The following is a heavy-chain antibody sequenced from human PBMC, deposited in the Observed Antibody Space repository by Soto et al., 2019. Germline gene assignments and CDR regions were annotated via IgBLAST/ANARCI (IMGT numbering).Heavy chain of an antibody. J-gene: IGHJ4*02. CDR2: INAGYGNT. D-gene: IGHD3-16*01. CDR3: ARDIGDVPFDF. Sequence: QVHLVQSGAEVRKPGASVKVSCKASGYTFSSYAMHWVRQAPGQRLEWMGWINAGYGNTKSSQKFQDRVTISRDTSARAGYMGTPSLRSVDTAVYYCARDIGDVPFDFWGQGTLVTVSS. V-gene: IGHV1-3*01. CDR1: GYTFSSYA.